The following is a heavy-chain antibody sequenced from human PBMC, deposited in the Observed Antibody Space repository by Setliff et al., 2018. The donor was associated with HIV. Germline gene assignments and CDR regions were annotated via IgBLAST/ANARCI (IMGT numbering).Heavy chain of an antibody. Sequence: GESLKISCQASGYTFTNHWIGCVRQMPGEGLEWMEIIYTGDSDVRYNPSFKGQVTVSVDKSINNAYLQWRSLKASVTATYYCAREHRLCSGERCVLPDYWGQGMLVTVSS. V-gene: IGHV5-51*01. CDR2: IYTGDSDV. D-gene: IGHD2-15*01. CDR3: AREHRLCSGERCVLPDY. J-gene: IGHJ4*02. CDR1: GYTFTNHW.